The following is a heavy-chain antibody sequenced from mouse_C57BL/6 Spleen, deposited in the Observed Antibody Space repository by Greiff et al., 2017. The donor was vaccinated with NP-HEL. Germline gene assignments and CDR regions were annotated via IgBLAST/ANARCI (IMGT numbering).Heavy chain of an antibody. Sequence: VQLQQPGAELVKPGASVKLSCKASGYTFTSYWMHWVKQSHGKSLEWIGVINPYNGGTSYNQKFKGKATLTVDKSSSTAYMELNSLTSEDSAVYYCARVGSRGYFDVWGTGTTVTVSS. V-gene: IGHV1-19*01. J-gene: IGHJ1*03. CDR2: INPYNGGT. CDR1: GYTFTSYW. D-gene: IGHD1-1*01. CDR3: ARVGSRGYFDV.